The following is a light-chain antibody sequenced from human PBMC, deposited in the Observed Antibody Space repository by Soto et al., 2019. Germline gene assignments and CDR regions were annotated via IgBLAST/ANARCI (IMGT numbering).Light chain of an antibody. CDR2: GAS. CDR1: QSVSSSD. CDR3: QQYGSSSWT. Sequence: EIVLTQSPGTLSLSPGERATLSCRASQSVSSSDLAWYQQQPGQAPRLLIYGASSRATGIPDRFSGSGSGTDFTLTISRLEPEDFAVYYCQQYGSSSWTFGQGTKVDIK. V-gene: IGKV3-20*01. J-gene: IGKJ1*01.